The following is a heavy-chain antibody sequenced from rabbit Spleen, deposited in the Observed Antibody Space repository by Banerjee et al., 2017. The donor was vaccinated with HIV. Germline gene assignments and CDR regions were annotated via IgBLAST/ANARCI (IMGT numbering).Heavy chain of an antibody. V-gene: IGHV1S45*01. CDR1: GFPFSNKAV. CDR3: ARDSGSSFSSYGMDL. CDR2: IDTGSSGFT. J-gene: IGHJ6*01. D-gene: IGHD8-1*01. Sequence: QEQLEESGGGLVKPEGSLTLTCKASGFPFSNKAVMCWVRQAPGKGLEWIACIDTGSSGFTYFATWAKGRFTCSKTSSTTVTLQVTRLTAADTATYFCARDSGSSFSSYGMDLWGQGTLVTVS.